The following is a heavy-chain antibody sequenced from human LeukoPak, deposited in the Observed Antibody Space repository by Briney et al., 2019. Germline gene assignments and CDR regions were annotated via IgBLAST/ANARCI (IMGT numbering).Heavy chain of an antibody. Sequence: ASVKVSCKASGYTFTGYYMHWVRQAPGQGLEWMGWINPNSGGTNYAQKFQGRVTITRDTSISTDYMALSRLRPDDTPVSYCARDFWSGYPINWCDPWGQGTMVSVCS. CDR1: GYTFTGYY. D-gene: IGHD3-3*01. V-gene: IGHV1-2*02. CDR2: INPNSGGT. CDR3: ARDFWSGYPINWCDP. J-gene: IGHJ5*02.